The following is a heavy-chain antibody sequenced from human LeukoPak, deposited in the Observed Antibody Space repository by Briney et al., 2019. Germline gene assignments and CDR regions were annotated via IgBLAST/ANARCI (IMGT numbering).Heavy chain of an antibody. CDR3: AKAAGIAVAGTRTQFDY. Sequence: GGSLRLSCAASGFTFDDYAMHWVRQAPGKGLEWVSGISWNSGSIGYADSVKGRFTISRDNAKNSLYLQMNSLRAEDTALYYCAKAAGIAVAGTRTQFDYWGQGTLVTVSS. V-gene: IGHV3-9*01. D-gene: IGHD6-19*01. CDR1: GFTFDDYA. J-gene: IGHJ4*02. CDR2: ISWNSGSI.